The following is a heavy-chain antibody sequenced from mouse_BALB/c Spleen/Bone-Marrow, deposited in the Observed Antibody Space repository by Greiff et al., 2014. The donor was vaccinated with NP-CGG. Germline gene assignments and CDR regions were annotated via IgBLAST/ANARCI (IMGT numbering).Heavy chain of an antibody. D-gene: IGHD3-1*01. CDR3: ASYHSSGYAMDY. CDR2: IDPYNGGT. Sequence: EVQVVESGPELVKPGASVKVSCKASGYSFTVYNMYWVKQSHGKSLEWIGYIDPYNGGTSYNQKFKGKATLTVDKSSSTAFMHLNSLTSEDSAVYYCASYHSSGYAMDYWGQGTSVTVSS. J-gene: IGHJ4*01. CDR1: GYSFTVYN. V-gene: IGHV1S135*01.